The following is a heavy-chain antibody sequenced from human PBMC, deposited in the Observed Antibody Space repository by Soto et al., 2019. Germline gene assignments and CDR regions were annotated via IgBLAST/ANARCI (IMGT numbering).Heavy chain of an antibody. CDR2: MSGGGDDI. V-gene: IGHV3-23*01. D-gene: IGHD2-21*02. CDR1: GFSLSTYA. Sequence: EVHLLESGGGLVQPGGSLRLSCVASGFSLSTYAMMWVRQAPGKGQEWVAGMSGGGDDIRYADPVKGRFTISKDNSKNTVYLQMNSLRAEDTAIYYCAKDAVYGDGLWLVDNWGQGTLVTVSS. CDR3: AKDAVYGDGLWLVDN. J-gene: IGHJ4*02.